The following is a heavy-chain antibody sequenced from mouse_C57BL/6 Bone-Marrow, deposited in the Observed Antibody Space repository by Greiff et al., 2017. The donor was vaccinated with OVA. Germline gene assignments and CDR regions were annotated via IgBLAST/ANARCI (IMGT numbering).Heavy chain of an antibody. V-gene: IGHV5-16*01. CDR2: INYDGSST. J-gene: IGHJ1*03. Sequence: EVKLVESEGGLVQPGSSMKLSCTASGFTFSDYYMAWVRQVHEKGLEWVANINYDGSSTYYLDSLKSRFIISRDNAKNILYLQMVSLKSEDTATYYCARDYYGSRLWYFDVWGTGTTVTVSS. CDR1: GFTFSDYY. CDR3: ARDYYGSRLWYFDV. D-gene: IGHD1-1*01.